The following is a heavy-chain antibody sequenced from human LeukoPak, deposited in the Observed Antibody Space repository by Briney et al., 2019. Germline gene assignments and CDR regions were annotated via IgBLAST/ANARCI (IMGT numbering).Heavy chain of an antibody. J-gene: IGHJ4*02. CDR1: GLTFSSYA. CDR2: ISSSGAST. V-gene: IGHV3-23*01. D-gene: IGHD6-19*01. CDR3: AKDRGSSSPMRYYFDY. Sequence: GGSLRLSRAASGLTFSSYAMTWVRQAPGKGLEWVSSISSSGASTYHADSVKGRFTISRDNSKNTLYLQMNSLTAEDTAIYYCAKDRGSSSPMRYYFDYWGQGTLVTVSS.